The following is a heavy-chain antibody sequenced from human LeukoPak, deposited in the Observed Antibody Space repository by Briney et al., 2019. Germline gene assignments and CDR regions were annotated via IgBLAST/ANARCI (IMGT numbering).Heavy chain of an antibody. V-gene: IGHV3-21*01. CDR3: ARVDILTGLYYFDY. CDR2: ISSSSSYI. Sequence: GGPLRLSCAASGFTFSSYSMNWVRQAPGKGLEWVSSISSSSSYIYYADSVKGRFTISRDNAKNSLYLQMNSLRAEDTAVYYCARVDILTGLYYFDYWGQGTLVTVSS. CDR1: GFTFSSYS. D-gene: IGHD3-9*01. J-gene: IGHJ4*02.